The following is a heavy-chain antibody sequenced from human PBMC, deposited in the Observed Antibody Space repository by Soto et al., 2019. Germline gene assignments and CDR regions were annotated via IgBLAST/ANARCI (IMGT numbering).Heavy chain of an antibody. Sequence: QVDLVQSGAEVKKPGSSVTVSCKASGASFYNFALYWVRQAPGQGLEWVGGLTPVFRTANYSQKFQGRDTITADESTTTACIELSNLRSDDPAVFYCAGVDCGGGTCYSGGVDYWGQGTLVTVSS. D-gene: IGHD2-15*01. CDR2: LTPVFRTA. V-gene: IGHV1-69*01. CDR1: GASFYNFA. CDR3: AGVDCGGGTCYSGGVDY. J-gene: IGHJ4*02.